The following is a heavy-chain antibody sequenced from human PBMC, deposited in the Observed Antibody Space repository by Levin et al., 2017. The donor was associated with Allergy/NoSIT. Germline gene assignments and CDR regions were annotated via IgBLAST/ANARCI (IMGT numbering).Heavy chain of an antibody. D-gene: IGHD1-14*01. Sequence: HTGGSLRLSCAASGFMFTTYWMHWVRQAPGKGLVWVSRISGDGSSTYYADSVKGRFTISRDNTKNTLYLRMNSLRAEDTAVYYCVRDNLFDYWGQGTLVTVSS. CDR1: GFMFTTYW. J-gene: IGHJ4*02. V-gene: IGHV3-74*01. CDR2: ISGDGSST. CDR3: VRDNLFDY.